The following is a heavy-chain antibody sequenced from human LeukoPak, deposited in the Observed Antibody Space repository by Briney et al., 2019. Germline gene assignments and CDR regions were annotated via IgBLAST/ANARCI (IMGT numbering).Heavy chain of an antibody. D-gene: IGHD5-24*01. V-gene: IGHV4-59*08. CDR2: IYYSGST. Sequence: SETLSLTCTVSGGSISGYYWSWIRQPPGKGLEWIGYIYYSGSTNYNPSLKSRVTISVDTSKNQFSLKLSSVTAADTAVYYCARWGGDGYNFWGQGTLVTVSS. CDR3: ARWGGDGYNF. CDR1: GGSISGYY. J-gene: IGHJ4*02.